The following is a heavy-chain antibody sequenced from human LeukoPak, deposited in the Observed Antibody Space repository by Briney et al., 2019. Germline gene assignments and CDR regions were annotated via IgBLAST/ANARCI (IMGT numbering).Heavy chain of an antibody. CDR1: GGTFSSYA. CDR2: ILPIFGTT. J-gene: IGHJ4*02. V-gene: IGHV1-69*06. CDR3: AREGWFWELFPPTLDY. D-gene: IGHD3-10*01. Sequence: PLASLKLSCTASGGTFSSYAISWVRQAPGHGLEWKGGILPIFGTTNYAQTFQGRVTITADKSTSTAYMELSSLRSEDTAVYYCAREGWFWELFPPTLDYWGQGTRVTVSS.